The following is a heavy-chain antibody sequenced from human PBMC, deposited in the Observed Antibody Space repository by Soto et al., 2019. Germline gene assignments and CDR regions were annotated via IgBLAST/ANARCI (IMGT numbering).Heavy chain of an antibody. Sequence: GGSLRLSCPATGFTFSTCAMNWVRQAPGKGLEWVSTISGSGSTTYYADSVKGRFTISRDNFKNTLYLQMNSLRVEDTAVYYCTTGPCSGGSCFTYYYYGMDVWGQGATVTVSS. V-gene: IGHV3-23*01. CDR1: GFTFSTCA. CDR3: TTGPCSGGSCFTYYYYGMDV. CDR2: ISGSGSTT. J-gene: IGHJ6*02. D-gene: IGHD2-15*01.